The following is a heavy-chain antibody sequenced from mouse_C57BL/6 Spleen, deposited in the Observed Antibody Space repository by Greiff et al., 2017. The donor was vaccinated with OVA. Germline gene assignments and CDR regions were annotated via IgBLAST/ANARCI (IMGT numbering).Heavy chain of an antibody. J-gene: IGHJ2*01. CDR3: ARSDGSSYNDY. CDR2: IYPRSGNT. Sequence: QVQLKQSGAELARPGASVKLSCKASGYTFTSYGISWVKQRTGQGLEWIGEIYPRSGNTYYNEKFKGKATLTADKSSSTAYMELRSLTSEDSAVYFCARSDGSSYNDYWGQGTTLTVSS. CDR1: GYTFTSYG. V-gene: IGHV1-81*01. D-gene: IGHD1-1*01.